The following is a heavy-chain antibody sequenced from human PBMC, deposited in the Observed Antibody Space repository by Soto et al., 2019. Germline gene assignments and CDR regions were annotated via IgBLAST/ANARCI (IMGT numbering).Heavy chain of an antibody. V-gene: IGHV4-39*01. CDR2: IYYSGGT. D-gene: IGHD2-15*01. CDR3: ASGSGYCTGGSCYPSFASY. J-gene: IGHJ4*02. CDR1: GGSISSSSYH. Sequence: QLQLQESGPGLVKPSETLSLTCTVSGGSISSSSYHWGWIRQPPGKGLEWIGSIYYSGGTYYSPSLKSRVTISVDTSKNQLSLKLTSVTAADTAVYYCASGSGYCTGGSCYPSFASYWGQGTLVTVSS.